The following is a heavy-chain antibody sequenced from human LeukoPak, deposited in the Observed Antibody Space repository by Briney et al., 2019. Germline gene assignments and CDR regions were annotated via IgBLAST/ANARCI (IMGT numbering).Heavy chain of an antibody. CDR1: GGTFTNHA. J-gene: IGHJ4*02. CDR2: IIPTTGLA. CDR3: ARAPPRLDGYILYY. V-gene: IGHV1-69*04. D-gene: IGHD5-24*01. Sequence: SVKVSCKASGGTFTNHAISWVRQAPGQGLEWMGRIIPTTGLANYAQKFQGRVTITADKSTSTAYMELSSLRSEDTAVYYCARAPPRLDGYILYYWGQGTLVTVSS.